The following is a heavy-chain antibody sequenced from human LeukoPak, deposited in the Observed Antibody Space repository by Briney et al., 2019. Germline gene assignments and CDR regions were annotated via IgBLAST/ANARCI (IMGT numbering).Heavy chain of an antibody. CDR2: INPNTGAT. Sequence: ASVKVSCKPSGYTFTGYYMYWVRQAPGQRLEWMGWINPNTGATMYAHKFQGRVSMTRDTSISTAYLELTSVRSGDTALYYCARDRVGRERPRPFYVHFWGKGTLVTVSS. V-gene: IGHV1-2*02. J-gene: IGHJ4*02. CDR1: GYTFTGYY. CDR3: ARDRVGRERPRPFYVHF. D-gene: IGHD3-10*02.